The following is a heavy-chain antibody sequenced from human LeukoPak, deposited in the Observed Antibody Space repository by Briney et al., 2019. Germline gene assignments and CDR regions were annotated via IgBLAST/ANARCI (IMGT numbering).Heavy chain of an antibody. CDR2: TYYRSKWIS. V-gene: IGHV6-1*01. Sequence: SQTLSLTCAISGDSVSSNSAAWNWIRQSPSRGLEWLGRTYYRSKWISDYAVSVKSRITINADTSKNQFSLQVNSVTHEDTAVYYCARKGTVTTPFDYWGQGILVTVSS. CDR3: ARKGTVTTPFDY. J-gene: IGHJ4*02. CDR1: GDSVSSNSAA. D-gene: IGHD1/OR15-1a*01.